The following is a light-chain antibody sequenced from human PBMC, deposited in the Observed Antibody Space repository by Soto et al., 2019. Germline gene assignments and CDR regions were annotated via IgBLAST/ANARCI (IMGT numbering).Light chain of an antibody. J-gene: IGKJ4*01. CDR2: GAS. V-gene: IGKV3-20*01. CDR3: HQYDSSPLT. Sequence: EIVLTQSPGTLSLSPGERATLSCRASQSVSSSYLAWHQQKPGQAPRLHIYGASSRATGIPDRFSCSGSGIDFSLTIGRLAPEDVAAYYCHQYDSSPLTFGGGTKVAIK. CDR1: QSVSSSY.